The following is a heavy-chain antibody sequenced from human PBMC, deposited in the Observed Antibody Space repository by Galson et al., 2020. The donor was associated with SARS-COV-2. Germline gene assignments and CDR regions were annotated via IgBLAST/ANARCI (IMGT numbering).Heavy chain of an antibody. J-gene: IGHJ2*01. CDR1: GFSFNDYG. CDR3: AKVSPQFQFVLVWYFGL. V-gene: IGHV3-30*18. CDR2: ISYEGSIK. Sequence: GGSLRLSCAASGFSFNDYGIHWVRQAPGKGLEWLALISYEGSIKVYADTVKGRSAISRDTSKNTVYLQVSSLRPEDTAIYHCAKVSPQFQFVLVWYFGLCGRGILVSVAA. D-gene: IGHD3-3*01.